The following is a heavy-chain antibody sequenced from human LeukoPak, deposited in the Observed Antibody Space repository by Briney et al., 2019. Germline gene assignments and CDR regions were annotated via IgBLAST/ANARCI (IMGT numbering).Heavy chain of an antibody. D-gene: IGHD3-3*01. CDR2: ISPSGGTT. CDR1: GYIFTNFY. CDR3: ARRFLVWDDAFDI. J-gene: IGHJ3*02. Sequence: RASVKVSCKASGYIFTNFYIHWVRLAPGQGPEWMGMISPSGGTTDYAQKFQGRVTITRNTSISTAYMELSSLRSEDTAVYYCARRFLVWDDAFDIWGQGTMVTVSS. V-gene: IGHV1-46*01.